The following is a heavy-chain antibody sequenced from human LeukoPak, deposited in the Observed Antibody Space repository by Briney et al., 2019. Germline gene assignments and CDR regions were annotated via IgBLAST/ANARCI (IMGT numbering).Heavy chain of an antibody. CDR1: GGSISSYY. Sequence: PSETLSLTCTVSGGSISSYYWTWIRQPPGKGLEWIGYISYSGSTNYNPSVKSRVTISVDTSKNQFSLKLSSVTAADTAVYYCARHLDYYGSGSYEYWGQGTLVTVSS. CDR2: ISYSGST. V-gene: IGHV4-59*08. D-gene: IGHD3-10*01. J-gene: IGHJ4*02. CDR3: ARHLDYYGSGSYEY.